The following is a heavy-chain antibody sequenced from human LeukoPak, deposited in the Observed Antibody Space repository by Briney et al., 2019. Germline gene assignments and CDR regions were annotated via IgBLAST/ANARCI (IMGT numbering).Heavy chain of an antibody. J-gene: IGHJ6*02. CDR3: ARVAGSHLGYYYYGMDV. D-gene: IGHD3-10*01. V-gene: IGHV4-59*01. Sequence: SETLSLTCTVSGGSISSYYWSWIRQPPGKGLEWIGYIYYSGSTNYNPSLKSRVTISVDTSKNQFSLKLSSVTAADTAVYYCARVAGSHLGYYYYGMDVWGQGTTVTVSS. CDR2: IYYSGST. CDR1: GGSISSYY.